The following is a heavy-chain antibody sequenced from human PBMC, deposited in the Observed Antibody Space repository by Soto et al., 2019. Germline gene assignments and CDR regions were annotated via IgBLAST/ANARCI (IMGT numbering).Heavy chain of an antibody. J-gene: IGHJ4*02. CDR1: GFTLSSYC. Sequence: EVQLVESGGGLVQPGGSLRLSCAASGFTLSSYCMHWVRQVPGKGLMWVSRINSDGIRTNYADSVKGRFTISRDNAKNTLYLQMNSRRAEDTAVYYCARDLGNYDRYYFDYWGQGTLVTVSS. D-gene: IGHD1-7*01. V-gene: IGHV3-74*01. CDR2: INSDGIRT. CDR3: ARDLGNYDRYYFDY.